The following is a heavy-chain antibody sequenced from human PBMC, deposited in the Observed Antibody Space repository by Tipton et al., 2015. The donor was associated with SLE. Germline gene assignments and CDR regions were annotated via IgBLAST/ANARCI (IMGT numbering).Heavy chain of an antibody. CDR2: IYATGIT. CDR3: ARGSEHNLH. V-gene: IGHV4-61*02. Sequence: GLVKPSQTLSLTCTVSGGSISSGSYYWSWIRQPAGKGLEWIGHIYATGITNYNPSLKSRVTISVDTSKTRFSLKLSSWTAADTAVYYCARGSEHNLHWGQGTLVTVSS. CDR1: GGSISSGSYY. J-gene: IGHJ4*02. D-gene: IGHD1-1*01.